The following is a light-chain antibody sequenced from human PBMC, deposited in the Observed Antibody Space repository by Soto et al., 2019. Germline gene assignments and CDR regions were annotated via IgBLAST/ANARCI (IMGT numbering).Light chain of an antibody. J-gene: IGKJ3*01. CDR1: QDISNY. Sequence: DIQMTKSPSSLSASVGDRVTITCQASQDISNYLNWYQQKPGKAPKLLIYGASDLETGVPSRFSGSGSGTDFTFTISSLQPEDIATYYCQQYDSLPFTFGPGTKVDIK. V-gene: IGKV1-33*01. CDR2: GAS. CDR3: QQYDSLPFT.